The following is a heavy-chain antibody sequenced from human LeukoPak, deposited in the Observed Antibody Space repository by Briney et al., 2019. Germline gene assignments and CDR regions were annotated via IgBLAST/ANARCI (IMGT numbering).Heavy chain of an antibody. D-gene: IGHD2-2*01. V-gene: IGHV3-48*03. J-gene: IGHJ6*02. CDR3: AREWLVVGPTVTYYFGMDA. Sequence: QAGGSLRLSCAASGFSFSSYEMNWVRQAPGKGLEWISYISSSGSSISYTDSVKGRFTISRDNAKNSLYLQMNSLRAEDTAVYYCAREWLVVGPTVTYYFGMDAWGQGTTVTVSS. CDR1: GFSFSSYE. CDR2: ISSSGSSI.